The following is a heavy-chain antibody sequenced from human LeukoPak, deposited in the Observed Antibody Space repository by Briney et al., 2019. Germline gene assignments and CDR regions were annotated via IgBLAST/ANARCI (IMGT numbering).Heavy chain of an antibody. Sequence: SETLSLTCTVSGGSISSYYWSWIRQPPGKGLEWIGSIYYSGSTYYNPSLKSRVTISVDTSKNQFSLKLSSVTAADTAVYYCARRSSSSWYTHFDYWGQGTLVTVSS. CDR1: GGSISSYY. D-gene: IGHD6-13*01. J-gene: IGHJ4*02. CDR2: IYYSGST. CDR3: ARRSSSSWYTHFDY. V-gene: IGHV4-59*05.